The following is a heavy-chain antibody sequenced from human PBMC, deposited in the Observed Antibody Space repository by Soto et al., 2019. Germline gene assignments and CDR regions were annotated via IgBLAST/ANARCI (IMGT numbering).Heavy chain of an antibody. V-gene: IGHV1-69*02. D-gene: IGHD2-15*01. CDR1: GGTFSSYT. Sequence: QVQLVQSGAEVKKPGSSVKVSCKASGGTFSSYTISWVRQAPGQGLEWMGRIIPILGIANYAQKFQGRVTITADKSTSTAYMELSSLRSEDTAVYYCPRVPPSHRGTEGGGYWGQGTLVTVSS. J-gene: IGHJ4*02. CDR3: PRVPPSHRGTEGGGY. CDR2: IIPILGIA.